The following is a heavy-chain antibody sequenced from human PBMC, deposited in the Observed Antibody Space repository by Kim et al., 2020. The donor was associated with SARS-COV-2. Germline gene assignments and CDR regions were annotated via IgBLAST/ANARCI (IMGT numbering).Heavy chain of an antibody. CDR2: ISSSSSYI. CDR3: ARDQGARGGPYYYGSGRLLYYYGMDV. D-gene: IGHD3-10*01. V-gene: IGHV3-21*01. Sequence: GGSLRLSCAASGFTFSSYSMNWVRQAPGKGLEWVSSISSSSSYIYYADSVKGRFTISRDNAKNSLYLQMNSLRAEDTAVYYCARDQGARGGPYYYGSGRLLYYYGMDVWGQGTTVTVSS. CDR1: GFTFSSYS. J-gene: IGHJ6*02.